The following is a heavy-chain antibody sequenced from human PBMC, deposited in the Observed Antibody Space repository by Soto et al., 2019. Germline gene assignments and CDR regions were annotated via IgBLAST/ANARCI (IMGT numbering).Heavy chain of an antibody. CDR1: GVTFSIYG. CDR2: IIPILTTP. J-gene: IGHJ6*02. V-gene: IGHV1-69*01. Sequence: QVQLVQSGAEVKKTGSSVKVSCKASGVTFSIYGFSWVRQAPGQGPEWIGGIIPILTTPNYAQKVQGRVTIVADESTTTVYMELSSLKFEDTAVYYCATSVGIAPTGEDGMDVWGQGTSVTVSS. D-gene: IGHD2-8*02. CDR3: ATSVGIAPTGEDGMDV.